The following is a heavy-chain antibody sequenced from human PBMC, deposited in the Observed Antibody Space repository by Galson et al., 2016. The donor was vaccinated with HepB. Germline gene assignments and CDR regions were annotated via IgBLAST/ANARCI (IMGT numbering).Heavy chain of an antibody. Sequence: SLRLSCAASGFTFSDFGMHWVRQAPGKGLEWLAVISYDGSHKYYADSVKGRFTISRDGSKNTLFLQMNSLRAEDTAVYYCATPRDSSGSYFPPRDWGQGTLVTVSS. CDR1: GFTFSDFG. CDR2: ISYDGSHK. V-gene: IGHV3-30*03. CDR3: ATPRDSSGSYFPPRD. J-gene: IGHJ4*02. D-gene: IGHD1-26*01.